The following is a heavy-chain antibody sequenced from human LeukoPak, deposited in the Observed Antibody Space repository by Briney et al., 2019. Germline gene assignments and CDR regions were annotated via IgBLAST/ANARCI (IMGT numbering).Heavy chain of an antibody. J-gene: IGHJ3*02. CDR3: ARAGLANAFDI. CDR2: ISSGGSTI. Sequence: GGSLRLSCAASGFTFSSYSMNWVRQAPGKGLEWVSYISSGGSTIYYADSVRGRFTISRDTAKNSLYLQMNSLRAEDTAVYYCARAGLANAFDIWGQGTMVTVSS. CDR1: GFTFSSYS. V-gene: IGHV3-48*01.